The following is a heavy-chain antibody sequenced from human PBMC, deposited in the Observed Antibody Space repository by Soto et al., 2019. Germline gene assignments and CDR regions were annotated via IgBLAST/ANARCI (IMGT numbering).Heavy chain of an antibody. V-gene: IGHV3-23*01. D-gene: IGHD4-17*01. CDR1: GFPFSSYA. CDR2: ISGSGGST. J-gene: IGHJ3*02. Sequence: EVQLLESGGGLVQPGGSLRLSCAASGFPFSSYAMSWVRQAPGKGLEWVSAISGSGGSTYYADSVKGRFTISRDNSKNTLYLQMNRLRADDTDVYYGAKVSPRGFLDGDYAELAAFDIWGQGTMVTVFS. CDR3: AKVSPRGFLDGDYAELAAFDI.